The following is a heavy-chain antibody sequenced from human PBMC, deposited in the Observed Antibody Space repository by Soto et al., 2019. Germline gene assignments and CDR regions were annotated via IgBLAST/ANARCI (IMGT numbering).Heavy chain of an antibody. D-gene: IGHD6-19*01. CDR2: ISYEGSNE. Sequence: GGSLRLSCVASGFTFSTHGMHWVRQAPGKGLEWVAIISYEGSNEHYADSVKGRFTISRDNSKNTVYLQMNSLRPEDTAVYYCAKTGYSSGWSGGCFDSWGQGTQVTVAS. CDR1: GFTFSTHG. CDR3: AKTGYSSGWSGGCFDS. V-gene: IGHV3-30*18. J-gene: IGHJ4*02.